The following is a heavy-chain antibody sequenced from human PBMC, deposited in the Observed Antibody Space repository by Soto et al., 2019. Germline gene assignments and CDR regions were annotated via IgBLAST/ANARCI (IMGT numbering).Heavy chain of an antibody. J-gene: IGHJ5*02. V-gene: IGHV4-59*12. Sequence: PSETLSLTCNVSGGSISSYYWSWIRQPPGKGLEWVGYISYSGSTNYNPSLKSRLTISLDMSKNRFSLKLSSVTAADTAVYYCARETCGDYVGYFDPWGRGTLVTVSS. CDR2: ISYSGST. CDR1: GGSISSYY. CDR3: ARETCGDYVGYFDP. D-gene: IGHD4-17*01.